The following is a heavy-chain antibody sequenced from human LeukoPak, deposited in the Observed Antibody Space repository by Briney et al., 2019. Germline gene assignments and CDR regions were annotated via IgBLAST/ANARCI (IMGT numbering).Heavy chain of an antibody. CDR1: GGSISSGDYY. D-gene: IGHD4/OR15-4a*01. J-gene: IGHJ3*02. CDR3: ARVRDPLRVGGLWDAFDI. Sequence: SETLSLTCTVSGGSISSGDYYWSWIRQPPGKGLEWIGYIYYSGSTYYNPSLKSRVTISVDTSKNQFSLKLSSVTAADTAVYYCARVRDPLRVGGLWDAFDIWGQGTMVTVSS. V-gene: IGHV4-30-4*01. CDR2: IYYSGST.